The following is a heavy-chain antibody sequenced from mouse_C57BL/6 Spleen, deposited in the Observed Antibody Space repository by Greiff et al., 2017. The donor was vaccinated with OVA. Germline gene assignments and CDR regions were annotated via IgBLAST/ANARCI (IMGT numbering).Heavy chain of an antibody. CDR1: GYTFTSYW. V-gene: IGHV1-7*01. Sequence: QVQLQQSGAELAKPGASVKLSCKASGYTFTSYWMHWVKQRPGQGLEWIGYINPSSGYTKYNQKFKDKATLTADKSSSTAYMQLSSLTYEDSAVYYCARSVTTVVRYFDYWGQGTTLTVSS. CDR3: ARSVTTVVRYFDY. CDR2: INPSSGYT. D-gene: IGHD1-1*01. J-gene: IGHJ2*01.